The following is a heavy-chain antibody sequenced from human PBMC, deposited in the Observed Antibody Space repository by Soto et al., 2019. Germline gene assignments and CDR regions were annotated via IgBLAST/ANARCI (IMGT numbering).Heavy chain of an antibody. CDR2: IYSGGHT. CDR3: ADSVTTAVAFDI. D-gene: IGHD4-17*01. V-gene: IGHV3-53*01. Sequence: EVQLVESGGGLIQPGGSLRLSCAASGFSVSSKYMIWVRQAPGKGMEWVSVIYSGGHTYYADSVKGRFSISRDSSKNTVSLQMSSLRAEDTAVYYCADSVTTAVAFDIWGQGTMVTVSS. CDR1: GFSVSSKY. J-gene: IGHJ3*02.